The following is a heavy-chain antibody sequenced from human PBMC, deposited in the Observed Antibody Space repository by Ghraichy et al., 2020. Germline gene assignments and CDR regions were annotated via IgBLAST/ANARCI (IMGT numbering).Heavy chain of an antibody. CDR3: ARVFGRIGGAGIPKNSFDY. CDR1: GYTFTNYG. D-gene: IGHD6-13*01. J-gene: IGHJ4*02. Sequence: ASVKVSCKAFGYTFTNYGISWVRQAPGQGLEWMGWISPYKGNTNYAQKLQGRVTMTTDTSTNTAYMELRSLRSDDTAVYYCARVFGRIGGAGIPKNSFDYWGQGTLVTVSS. V-gene: IGHV1-18*01. CDR2: ISPYKGNT.